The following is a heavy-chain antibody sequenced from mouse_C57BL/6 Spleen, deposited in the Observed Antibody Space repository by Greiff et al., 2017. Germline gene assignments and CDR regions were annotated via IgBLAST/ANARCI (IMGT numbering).Heavy chain of an antibody. J-gene: IGHJ4*01. D-gene: IGHD2-10*02. CDR2: IIPGSGST. CDR1: GYTFTGYW. V-gene: IGHV1-9*01. CDR3: ARSGYGKGYAMDY. Sequence: VQGVESGAELMKPGASVKLSCKASGYTFTGYWIEWVKQRPGHGLEWIGEIIPGSGSTKYNEKFKGKATFTADKSSNTAYMQLRSLTTEASAIYYCARSGYGKGYAMDYWGQGTSVTVSS.